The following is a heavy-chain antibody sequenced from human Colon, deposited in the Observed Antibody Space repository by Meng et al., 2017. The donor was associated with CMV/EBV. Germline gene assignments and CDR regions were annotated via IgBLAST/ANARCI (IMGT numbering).Heavy chain of an antibody. V-gene: IGHV1-2*02. D-gene: IGHD3-3*01. CDR1: GYPFPGYL. Sequence: VHLMQSGAEMREPGASVKVSCKASGYPFPGYLIHWVRQAPGQGLEWMGWINPYSGDTIYAQKFEVGVTMTRDASITTAYLELSSLKSDDTAVYYCGTFGGDFDYWGQGTLVTVSS. J-gene: IGHJ4*02. CDR2: INPYSGDT. CDR3: GTFGGDFDY.